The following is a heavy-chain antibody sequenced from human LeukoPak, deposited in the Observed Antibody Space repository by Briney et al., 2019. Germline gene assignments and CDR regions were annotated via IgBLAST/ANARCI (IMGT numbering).Heavy chain of an antibody. V-gene: IGHV4-31*03. D-gene: IGHD3-22*01. J-gene: IGHJ1*01. CDR1: GGSISSGGYS. Sequence: SETQSLTCTVSGGSISSGGYSWSWVRQHPGKGLEWIGYIYYSGSTYYNPSLKSRFTISVDTSKNQFSLKLSSVTAADTAVYYCARGAPLGTNLNTMKEHWGQGTLVTVSS. CDR3: ARGAPLGTNLNTMKEH. CDR2: IYYSGST.